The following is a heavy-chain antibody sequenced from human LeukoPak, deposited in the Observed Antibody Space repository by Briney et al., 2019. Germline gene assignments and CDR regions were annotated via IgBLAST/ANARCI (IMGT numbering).Heavy chain of an antibody. V-gene: IGHV3-23*01. CDR3: ATYRQVLLPFES. D-gene: IGHD2-8*02. Sequence: GGSLRLSCAASGFNFSTFAMIWVRQPPGKGLEWVSSIFPSGGEIHYADSVRGRFTISRDNSKSTLSLQMNSLRAEDTAIYYCATYRQVLLPFESWGQGTLVTVSS. J-gene: IGHJ4*02. CDR1: GFNFSTFA. CDR2: IFPSGGEI.